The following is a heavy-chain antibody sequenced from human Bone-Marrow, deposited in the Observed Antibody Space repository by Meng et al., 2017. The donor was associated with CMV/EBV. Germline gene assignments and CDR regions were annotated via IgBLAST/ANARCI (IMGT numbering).Heavy chain of an antibody. Sequence: QISWKESGTPLGKPTQTRTLTCTLFRDSLSTRGGGVGWNRQPPVKALERIALSYWNDDKRYSPSLKSRLTITKDTSKNQVVLTMTNMDPVDTATYYCAHSGPWRYSYVWGQGTLVTVSS. CDR1: RDSLSTRGGG. V-gene: IGHV2-5*01. J-gene: IGHJ4*02. CDR3: AHSGPWRYSYV. CDR2: SYWNDDK. D-gene: IGHD5-18*01.